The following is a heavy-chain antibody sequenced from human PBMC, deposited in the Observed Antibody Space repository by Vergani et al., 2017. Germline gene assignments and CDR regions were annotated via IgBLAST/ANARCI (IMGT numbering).Heavy chain of an antibody. D-gene: IGHD2-2*03. CDR1: GFTFSGYS. V-gene: IGHV3-21*01. J-gene: IGHJ6*03. CDR3: ASTPGYCSSTSCYYMDA. Sequence: EVQLVESGGGLVKPGGSLRLSCAASGFTFSGYSMNWVRQAPGKGLKWVSSISSSSSYIYYADSVKGRFTISRDNAKNSLYLQMNSLRAEDTAVYYCASTPGYCSSTSCYYMDAWGKGTTVTVSS. CDR2: ISSSSSYI.